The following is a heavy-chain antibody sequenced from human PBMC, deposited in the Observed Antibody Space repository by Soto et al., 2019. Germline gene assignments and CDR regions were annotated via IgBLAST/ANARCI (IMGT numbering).Heavy chain of an antibody. Sequence: EVQLVESGGTLVQSGGTLRLSCAASGFSFNRFNMNWVRQAPGKGLEWVSYISGSSSTIYYADSVKGRFTISRDNVKKSLYLQMSSLRVEDTAVYYCARVPYSGDDLDFDSWGQGTLVTVSS. CDR3: ARVPYSGDDLDFDS. J-gene: IGHJ4*02. V-gene: IGHV3-48*01. CDR1: GFSFNRFN. D-gene: IGHD5-12*01. CDR2: ISGSSSTI.